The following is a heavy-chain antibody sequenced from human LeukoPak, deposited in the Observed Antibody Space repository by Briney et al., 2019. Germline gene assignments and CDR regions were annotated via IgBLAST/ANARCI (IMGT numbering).Heavy chain of an antibody. CDR3: AKAYCASTICYGGGKIDY. D-gene: IGHD2-2*01. CDR2: IRYDGSNK. Sequence: GGSLRLSCGASGFTFNNYGMHWVRQAPGKGPEWVAFIRYDGSNKYYADSVKGQFTISRDDSKNTLYLQMNSLRVEDTAVYYCAKAYCASTICYGGGKIDYWGQGTLVTVSS. J-gene: IGHJ4*02. CDR1: GFTFNNYG. V-gene: IGHV3-30*02.